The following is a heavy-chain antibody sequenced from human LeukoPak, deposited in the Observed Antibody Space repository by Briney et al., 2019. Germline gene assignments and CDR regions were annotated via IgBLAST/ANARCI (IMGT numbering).Heavy chain of an antibody. CDR3: AKDPALYSSGWYGGGAFDI. CDR2: ISYDGSNK. CDR1: GFTFSSYG. V-gene: IGHV3-30*18. D-gene: IGHD6-19*01. J-gene: IGHJ3*02. Sequence: GGSLRLSCAASGFTFSSYGMHWVRQAPGKGLEWVAVISYDGSNKYYADSVKGRFTISRDNSKNTLYLQMNSLRAEDTAVYYCAKDPALYSSGWYGGGAFDIWGQGTMVTVSS.